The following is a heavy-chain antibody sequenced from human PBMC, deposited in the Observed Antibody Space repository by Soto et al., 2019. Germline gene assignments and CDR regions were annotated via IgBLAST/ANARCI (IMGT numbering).Heavy chain of an antibody. V-gene: IGHV3-30-3*01. J-gene: IGHJ6*02. CDR3: ARDLAYCGGDCYYYYYYGMDV. CDR1: GFTFSSYA. CDR2: ISYDGSNK. D-gene: IGHD2-21*02. Sequence: QVQLVESGGGVVQPGRSLRLSCAASGFTFSSYAMHWVRQAPGKGLEWVAVISYDGSNKYYADSVKGRFTISRDNSKNXLXLXXNSLRAEDTAVYYCARDLAYCGGDCYYYYYYGMDVWGQGTTVTVSS.